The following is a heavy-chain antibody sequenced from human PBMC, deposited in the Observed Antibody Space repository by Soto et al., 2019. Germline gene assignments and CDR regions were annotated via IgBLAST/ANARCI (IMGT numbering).Heavy chain of an antibody. D-gene: IGHD4-17*01. CDR3: AKSMPTLTNEAFDS. Sequence: QVQLVQSGAEVKKPGASVKVSCKASGYTFSKYTISWVRQAPGQGLEWMGWIRPYNYNTDYAQELQGRVTMTTDTSTTPAYMELRSLRSDDTAVYYCAKSMPTLTNEAFDSWGQGTMVTVAS. CDR1: GYTFSKYT. V-gene: IGHV1-18*04. J-gene: IGHJ3*02. CDR2: IRPYNYNT.